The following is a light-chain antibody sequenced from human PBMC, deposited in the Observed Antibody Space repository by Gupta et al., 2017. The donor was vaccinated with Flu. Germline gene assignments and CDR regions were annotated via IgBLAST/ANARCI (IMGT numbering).Light chain of an antibody. V-gene: IGKV4-1*01. CDR3: QQDESGRAIT. CDR2: YAS. CDR1: NNKNY. Sequence: NNKNYLAWYQQKPGQPPKLLIYYASTRESGVPDRFSGSGYETDFTLTISIRQEEDVAVYYCQQDESGRAITFGGGTKVEIK. J-gene: IGKJ4*01.